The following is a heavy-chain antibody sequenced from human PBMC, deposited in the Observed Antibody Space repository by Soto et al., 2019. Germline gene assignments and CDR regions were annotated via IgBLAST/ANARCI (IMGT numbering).Heavy chain of an antibody. J-gene: IGHJ4*02. CDR3: TTQLVDCGGDCLTEPFDY. CDR2: VNPNSGDT. V-gene: IGHV1-2*02. D-gene: IGHD2-21*02. Sequence: QAQLVQSGAEVKKPGASVKVSCEASGYTCTSYYMPWVRQAPGQGLEWMGWVNPNSGDTKYAQKFRGRVTMTRDTSITTAYRERKMLTSYNTAVYYWTTQLVDCGGDCLTEPFDYCCQGAMVTVST. CDR1: GYTCTSYY.